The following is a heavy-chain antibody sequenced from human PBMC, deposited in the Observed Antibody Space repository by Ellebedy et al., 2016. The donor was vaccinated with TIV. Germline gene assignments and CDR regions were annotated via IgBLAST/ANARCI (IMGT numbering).Heavy chain of an antibody. CDR2: ISYDGSNK. J-gene: IGHJ6*02. CDR1: GFTFSSYG. CDR3: AKDRRFSTVTTFGYYYGMDV. V-gene: IGHV3-30*18. D-gene: IGHD4-17*01. Sequence: GESLKISXAASGFTFSSYGMHWVRQAPGKGLEWVAVISYDGSNKYYADSVKGRFTISRDNSKNTLYLQMNSLRAEDTAVYYCAKDRRFSTVTTFGYYYGMDVWGQGTTVTVSS.